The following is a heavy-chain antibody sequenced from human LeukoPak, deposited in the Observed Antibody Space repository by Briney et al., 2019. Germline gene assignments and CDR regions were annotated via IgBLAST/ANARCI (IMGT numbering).Heavy chain of an antibody. J-gene: IGHJ5*02. CDR2: IYTSGST. D-gene: IGHD2-2*01. Sequence: PSETLSLTCTVSGGSISSYYWSWIRQPAGKRLEWIGRIYTSGSTNYNPSLKSRVTMSVDTSKNQFSLKLSSVTAADTAVYYCARDGWDCSSTSCSSNWFDPWGQGTLVTVSS. CDR3: ARDGWDCSSTSCSSNWFDP. CDR1: GGSISSYY. V-gene: IGHV4-4*07.